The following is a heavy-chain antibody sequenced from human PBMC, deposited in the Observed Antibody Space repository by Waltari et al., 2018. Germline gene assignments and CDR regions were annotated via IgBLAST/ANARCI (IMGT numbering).Heavy chain of an antibody. V-gene: IGHV4-59*01. D-gene: IGHD4-17*01. J-gene: IGHJ4*02. CDR2: IYYSGST. CDR3: ARSSTVTTPSLYFDY. CDR1: GGSISSYY. Sequence: QVQLQESGPGLVKPSETLSLTCTVSGGSISSYYWSWIRQPPGKGLEWIGYIYYSGSTNYNPSLKRRVTISVDTSKNQFSLKLSSVTAADTAVYYCARSSTVTTPSLYFDYWGQGTLVTVSS.